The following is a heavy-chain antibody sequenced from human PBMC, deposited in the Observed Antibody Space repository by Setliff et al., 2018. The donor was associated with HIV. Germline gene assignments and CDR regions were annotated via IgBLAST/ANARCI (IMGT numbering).Heavy chain of an antibody. CDR2: INVDGSSI. J-gene: IGHJ4*02. D-gene: IGHD6-6*01. Sequence: GESLKISCAASGFTFTDYWMHWVRQVPGQGLVWVSRINVDGSSISYADSVKGRFTISRDNAKNTLFLQMNSLRAEDTAVYYCARLPQDVRSSIDFWGQGTLVT. CDR1: GFTFTDYW. CDR3: ARLPQDVRSSIDF. V-gene: IGHV3-74*01.